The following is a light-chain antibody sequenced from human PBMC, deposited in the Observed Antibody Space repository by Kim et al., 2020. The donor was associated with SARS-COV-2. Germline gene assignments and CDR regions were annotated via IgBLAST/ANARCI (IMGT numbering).Light chain of an antibody. V-gene: IGKV1-27*01. J-gene: IGKJ1*01. CDR1: QGISNY. CDR2: AAS. CDR3: QQCKGAPWT. Sequence: DIQMTQSPSSLSASVGDRVTITCRASQGISNYLAWYQQKPGKVPKLLIYAASALRSGVPSRFSGSGSGTDFTLTITSLQPEDVAVYYCQQCKGAPWTFGHGTKVEIK.